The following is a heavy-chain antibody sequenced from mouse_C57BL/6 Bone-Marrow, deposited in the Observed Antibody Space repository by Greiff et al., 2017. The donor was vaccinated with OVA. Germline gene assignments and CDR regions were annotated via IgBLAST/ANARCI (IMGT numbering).Heavy chain of an antibody. Sequence: EVKLVESGGGLVQPKGSLKLSCAASGFSFNTYAMNWVRQAPGKGLEWVARIRSKSNNYATYYADSVKARFTISRDDSESILYLQMNNLKTEDTAMYYCVRGGQLRAMDYWGQGTSVTVSS. D-gene: IGHD3-3*01. CDR3: VRGGQLRAMDY. CDR1: GFSFNTYA. V-gene: IGHV10-1*01. CDR2: IRSKSNNYAT. J-gene: IGHJ4*01.